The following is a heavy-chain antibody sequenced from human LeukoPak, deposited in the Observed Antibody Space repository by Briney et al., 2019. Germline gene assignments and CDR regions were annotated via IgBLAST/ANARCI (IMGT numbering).Heavy chain of an antibody. CDR1: GGTXSSYA. V-gene: IGHV1-69*04. D-gene: IGHD5-24*01. Sequence: ASVKVSCKASGGTXSSYAISWVRQAPGQGLEWMGRIIPILGIANYAQKFQGRVTMTTDTSTSTAYMELRSLRSDDTAVYYCARDSVAMSTIRDFGYWGQGTLVTVSS. CDR2: IIPILGIA. CDR3: ARDSVAMSTIRDFGY. J-gene: IGHJ4*02.